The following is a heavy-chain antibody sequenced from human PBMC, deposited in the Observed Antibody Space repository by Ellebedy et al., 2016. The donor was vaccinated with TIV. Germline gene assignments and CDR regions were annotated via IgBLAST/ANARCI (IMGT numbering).Heavy chain of an antibody. CDR1: GGSISSYY. J-gene: IGHJ4*02. CDR2: IYYSGST. Sequence: SETLSLXXTVSGGSISSYYWSWIRQPPGKGLEWIGYIYYSGSTNYNPSLKSRVTISVDTSKNQFSLKLSSVTAADTAVYYCASWSTVTRGFDYWGQGTLVTVSS. D-gene: IGHD4-17*01. V-gene: IGHV4-59*01. CDR3: ASWSTVTRGFDY.